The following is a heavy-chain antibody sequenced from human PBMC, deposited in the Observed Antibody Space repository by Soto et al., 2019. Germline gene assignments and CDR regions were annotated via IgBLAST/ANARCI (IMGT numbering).Heavy chain of an antibody. V-gene: IGHV1-2*04. Sequence: XVKVSCKAAGYSFTVYSVHWVRQAPGQGLEWMXWTDPXNAAKKYAQKVXGWDTMIXXTSIRTAYMELRNLMSDDTAVYSYASQARGVGYRGKGTMVT. CDR3: ASQARGVGY. CDR2: TDPXNAAK. D-gene: IGHD3-10*01. J-gene: IGHJ4*02. CDR1: GYSFTVYS.